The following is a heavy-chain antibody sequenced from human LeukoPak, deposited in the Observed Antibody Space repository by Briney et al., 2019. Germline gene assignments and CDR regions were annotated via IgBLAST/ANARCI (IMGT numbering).Heavy chain of an antibody. CDR3: ASSRSTPLYYYGMDV. CDR1: GFTFSSFE. CDR2: ISSSGTTI. D-gene: IGHD5/OR15-5a*01. Sequence: GGSLRLSCAASGFTFSSFEMNWVRQAPGKGLEWVSYISSSGTTIYYADSVKGRFTISRHNAKNSLFLQMNSLRAEDTAIYYCASSRSTPLYYYGMDVWGQGTTVTVSS. V-gene: IGHV3-48*03. J-gene: IGHJ6*02.